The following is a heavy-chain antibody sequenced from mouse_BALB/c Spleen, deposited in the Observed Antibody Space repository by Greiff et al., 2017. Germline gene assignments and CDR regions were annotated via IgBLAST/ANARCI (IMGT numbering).Heavy chain of an antibody. CDR1: GYSITSGYY. J-gene: IGHJ3*01. V-gene: IGHV3-6*02. CDR2: ISYDGSN. D-gene: IGHD1-1*02. CDR3: ARAGRDYGLAD. Sequence: VQLQQSGPGLVKPSQSLSLTCSVTGYSITSGYYWNWIRQFPGNKLEWMGYISYDGSNNYNPSLNNRISITRDTSKNQFFLKLNSVTTEDTATYYCARAGRDYGLADWGQGTLVTVSA.